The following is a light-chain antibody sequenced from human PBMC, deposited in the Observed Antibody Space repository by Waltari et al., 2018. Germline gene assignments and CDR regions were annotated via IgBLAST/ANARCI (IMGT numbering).Light chain of an antibody. V-gene: IGKV1-33*01. J-gene: IGKJ1*01. Sequence: DIQMTQSPSSLSASVGDRVTITCQASQDISNYLNWYQQKPGKAPKLLIYDASNLETGVPSRFSGSASGADLTFTISSLQPEDIATYSCQQYDCLPQWTFGQGTK. CDR3: QQYDCLPQWT. CDR2: DAS. CDR1: QDISNY.